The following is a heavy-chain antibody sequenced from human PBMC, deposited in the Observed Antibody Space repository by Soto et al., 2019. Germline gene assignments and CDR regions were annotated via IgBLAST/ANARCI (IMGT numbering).Heavy chain of an antibody. D-gene: IGHD1-1*01. Sequence: QVQLVQSGVEVKTPGASVKVSCQASGYTFFTYDISWVRQAPGQGLEWMGWISTYSGDTKYAQKFQVRVIITTDKSATTAYRELRGLSSDETAVYYCASHHDRTTSENWFDTWGQGTQVTVSS. CDR1: GYTFFTYD. CDR2: ISTYSGDT. CDR3: ASHHDRTTSENWFDT. J-gene: IGHJ5*02. V-gene: IGHV1-18*01.